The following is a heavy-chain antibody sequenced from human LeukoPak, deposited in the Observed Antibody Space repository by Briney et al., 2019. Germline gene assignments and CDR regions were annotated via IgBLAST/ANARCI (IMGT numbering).Heavy chain of an antibody. D-gene: IGHD2-15*01. J-gene: IGHJ4*02. V-gene: IGHV4-59*01. Sequence: SETLFPTCTVSGGSIMYYYWSWIRQSPGKGLEWIGYIYYNGSTNYNPSLKSRVSISVDTSKNQFSLKVTSVTAADTAVYYCARKGGLFDYWGQGTLVTVSS. CDR1: GGSIMYYY. CDR2: IYYNGST. CDR3: ARKGGLFDY.